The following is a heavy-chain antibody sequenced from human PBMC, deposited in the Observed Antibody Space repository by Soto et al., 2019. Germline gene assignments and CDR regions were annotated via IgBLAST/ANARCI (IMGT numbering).Heavy chain of an antibody. CDR2: INAGNGNT. J-gene: IGHJ4*02. D-gene: IGHD6-13*01. CDR1: GYTFTRYS. Sequence: ASVKVSCKASGYTFTRYSMHWVRQAPGQRLEWMGWINAGNGNTKYSQKFQGRVTITRDTSASTAYMELSSLRSEDTAVYYCARSIAAAGMGTIYYFDYWGQGTLVTVSS. V-gene: IGHV1-3*01. CDR3: ARSIAAAGMGTIYYFDY.